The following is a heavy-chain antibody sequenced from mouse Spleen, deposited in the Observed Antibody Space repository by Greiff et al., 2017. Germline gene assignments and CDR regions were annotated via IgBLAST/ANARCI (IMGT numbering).Heavy chain of an antibody. J-gene: IGHJ2*01. CDR1: GFTFSSYA. D-gene: IGHD2-1*01. V-gene: IGHV5-9-1*01. CDR3: ARRRDGNSFDY. CDR2: ISSGGSYT. Sequence: EVKVVESGGGLVKPGGSLKLSCAASGFTFSSYAMSWVRQTPEKRLEWVATISSGGSYTYYPDSVKGRFTISRDNAKNTLYLQMSSLRSEDTAMYYCARRRDGNSFDYWGQGTTLTVSS.